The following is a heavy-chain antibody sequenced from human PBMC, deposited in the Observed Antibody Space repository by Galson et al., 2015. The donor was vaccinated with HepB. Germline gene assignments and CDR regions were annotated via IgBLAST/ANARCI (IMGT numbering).Heavy chain of an antibody. CDR1: GFTFSSYG. D-gene: IGHD1-14*01. CDR3: ARDPNQDAFDI. J-gene: IGHJ3*02. Sequence: SLRLSCAASGFTFSSYGMHWVRQAPGKGLEWVAVIWYDGSNKYYADSVEGRFTISRDNSKNTLYLQMNSLRAEDTAVYYCARDPNQDAFDIWGQGTMVTVSS. V-gene: IGHV3-33*01. CDR2: IWYDGSNK.